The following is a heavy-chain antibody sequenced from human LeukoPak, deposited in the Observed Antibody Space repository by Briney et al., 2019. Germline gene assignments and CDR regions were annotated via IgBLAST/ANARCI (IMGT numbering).Heavy chain of an antibody. CDR2: IYPDDSDT. CDR1: GYSFTNYW. CDR3: ARHVGGSYYNGQDDN. J-gene: IGHJ4*02. Sequence: GEFLKISCKASGYSFTNYWIGWVRQMPGKGLEWMGIIYPDDSDTRYRPSFQGQVTISADKSISTAYLQWSSLKASDTATYYCARHVGGSYYNGQDDNWGQGTLVTVSS. D-gene: IGHD3-10*01. V-gene: IGHV5-51*01.